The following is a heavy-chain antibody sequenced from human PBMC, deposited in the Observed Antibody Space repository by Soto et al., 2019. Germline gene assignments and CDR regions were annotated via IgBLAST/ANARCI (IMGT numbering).Heavy chain of an antibody. J-gene: IGHJ6*02. CDR3: ARVPYDFWSGPFMDV. CDR2: ISSSSSTI. V-gene: IGHV3-48*02. Sequence: GGSLRLSCAASGFTFSSYSMNWVRQAPGKGLEWVSYISSSSSTIYYADSVKGRFTISRDNAKNSLYLQMNSLRDEDTAVYYCARVPYDFWSGPFMDVWGQGTTVTVSS. D-gene: IGHD3-3*01. CDR1: GFTFSSYS.